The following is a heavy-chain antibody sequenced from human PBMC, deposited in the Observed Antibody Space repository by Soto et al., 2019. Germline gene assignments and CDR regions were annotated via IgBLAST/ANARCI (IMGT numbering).Heavy chain of an antibody. Sequence: QVQLVESGGGVVQPGRSLRLSCAASGFTFSSYGMHWVRQAPGKGLEWVAVISYDGSNKYYADSVKGRLTISRDNSKNTLYRQMNSLRAEDTAVYYCAKDITGAGSRWGDYYYYGLDVWGQGTTVTVSS. V-gene: IGHV3-30*18. CDR3: AKDITGAGSRWGDYYYYGLDV. CDR1: GFTFSSYG. J-gene: IGHJ6*02. CDR2: ISYDGSNK. D-gene: IGHD6-19*01.